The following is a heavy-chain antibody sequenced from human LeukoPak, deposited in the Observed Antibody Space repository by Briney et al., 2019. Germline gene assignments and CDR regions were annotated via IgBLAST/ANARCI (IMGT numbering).Heavy chain of an antibody. CDR2: ITSGGGFK. J-gene: IGHJ4*02. D-gene: IGHD3-22*01. Sequence: PGGSLRLSCVASGFTFSTYNMNWVRQAPGKGLEWVSYITSGGGFKYYADSVKGRFSISRDDSKNSVFLQMNSLRVEDTAVYYCARVRPGSSGSYYRTSWGQGTLATVSS. CDR1: GFTFSTYN. CDR3: ARVRPGSSGSYYRTS. V-gene: IGHV3-21*05.